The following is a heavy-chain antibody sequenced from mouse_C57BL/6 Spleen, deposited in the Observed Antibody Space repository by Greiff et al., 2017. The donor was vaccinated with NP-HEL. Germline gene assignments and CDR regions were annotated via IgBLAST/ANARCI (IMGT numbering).Heavy chain of an antibody. V-gene: IGHV1-82*01. D-gene: IGHD1-1*01. CDR1: GYAFSSSW. J-gene: IGHJ2*01. CDR2: IYPGDGDT. Sequence: QVQLQQSGPELVKPGASVKISCKASGYAFSSSWMNWVKQRPGKGLEWIGRIYPGDGDTNYNGKFKGKATLTADKSSSTAYMQLSSLTSEASAVXFCAREDYYGSSFDYWGQGTTLTVSS. CDR3: AREDYYGSSFDY.